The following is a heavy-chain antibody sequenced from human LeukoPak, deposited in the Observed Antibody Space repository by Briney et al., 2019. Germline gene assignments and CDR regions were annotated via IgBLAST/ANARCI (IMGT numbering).Heavy chain of an antibody. Sequence: GGSLRLSCAASGFTFDDYAMHWVRQAPGKGLEWVSGINWNSGSIGYAGSVKGRFTISRDNAKNSLYLQMNTLRAEDMALYYCAKARGYYYDSSGSLDYWGQGTLVTVSS. J-gene: IGHJ4*02. D-gene: IGHD3-22*01. CDR3: AKARGYYYDSSGSLDY. CDR2: INWNSGSI. CDR1: GFTFDDYA. V-gene: IGHV3-9*03.